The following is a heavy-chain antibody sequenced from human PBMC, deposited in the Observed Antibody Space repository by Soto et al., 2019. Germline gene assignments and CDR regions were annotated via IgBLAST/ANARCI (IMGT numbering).Heavy chain of an antibody. D-gene: IGHD6-6*01. J-gene: IGHJ6*02. CDR1: GATFSSYA. CDR2: IIPIFGTA. V-gene: IGHV1-69*13. Sequence: GASVKVSCKASGATFSSYAISWVRQAPGQGLEWMGGIIPIFGTANYAQKFQGRVTITADESTSTAYMELSSLRSEDTAVYYCARRIAARRGPYYYGMDVWGQGTTVTVSS. CDR3: ARRIAARRGPYYYGMDV.